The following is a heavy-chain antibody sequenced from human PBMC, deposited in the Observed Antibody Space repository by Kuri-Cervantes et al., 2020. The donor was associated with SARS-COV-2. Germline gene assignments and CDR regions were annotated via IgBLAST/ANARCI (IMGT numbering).Heavy chain of an antibody. J-gene: IGHJ4*02. Sequence: SQTLSLTCAASGFTFSSYSLNWIRQPPGKGLEWIGSIYYTGITYYSPSLKSRVTISVDTSKNQFSLRLTSVTAADTAVYYCARPRYSSGWYWGFDYWGQGTLVTVSS. CDR1: GFTFSSYS. CDR3: ARPRYSSGWYWGFDY. D-gene: IGHD6-19*01. CDR2: IYYTGIT. V-gene: IGHV4-39*01.